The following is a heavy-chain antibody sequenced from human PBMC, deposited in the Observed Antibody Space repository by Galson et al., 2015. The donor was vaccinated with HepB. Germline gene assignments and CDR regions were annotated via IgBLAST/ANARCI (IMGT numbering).Heavy chain of an antibody. CDR1: GFTFSLYS. CDR3: ARAEGDY. J-gene: IGHJ4*02. Sequence: SLRLSCAASGFTFSLYSINWVRQAPGKGLEWVSYISSSSSLIYYADSVKGRFTISRDSAKNSLYLQMDSLRAEDTAVYYCARAEGDYWGQGTLVTVSS. CDR2: ISSSSSLI. V-gene: IGHV3-48*01.